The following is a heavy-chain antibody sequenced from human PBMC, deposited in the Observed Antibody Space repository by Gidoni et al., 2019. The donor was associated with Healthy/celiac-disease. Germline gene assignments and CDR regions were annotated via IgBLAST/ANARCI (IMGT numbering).Heavy chain of an antibody. J-gene: IGHJ4*02. V-gene: IGHV3-30*18. CDR1: GFTFSSYG. Sequence: QVQLVESGGGVVQPGRSLRLSCAASGFTFSSYGMHWVRQAPGKGLEWVAVISYDGSNKYYADSVKGRFTISRDNSKNTLYLQMNSLRAEDTAVYYCAKDKERIVPAAMDYWGQGTLVTVSS. CDR2: ISYDGSNK. D-gene: IGHD2-2*01. CDR3: AKDKERIVPAAMDY.